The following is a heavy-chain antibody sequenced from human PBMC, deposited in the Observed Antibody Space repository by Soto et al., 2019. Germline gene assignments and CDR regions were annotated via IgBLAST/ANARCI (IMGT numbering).Heavy chain of an antibody. J-gene: IGHJ4*02. V-gene: IGHV3-23*01. CDR2: ISGSGGST. CDR1: GFTFSSYA. CDR3: AEAGHGSSGYRYYFDY. Sequence: PGGSLRLSCAASGFTFSSYAMSWVRQAPGKGLEWVSAISGSGGSTYYADSVKGRFTISRDNSKNTLYLQMNSLRAEDTAVYYCAEAGHGSSGYRYYFDYWGQGTLVTVSS. D-gene: IGHD3-22*01.